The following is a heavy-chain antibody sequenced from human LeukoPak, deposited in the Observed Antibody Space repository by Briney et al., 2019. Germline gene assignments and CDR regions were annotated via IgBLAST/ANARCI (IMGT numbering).Heavy chain of an antibody. D-gene: IGHD6-19*01. CDR2: IRYDGTNK. J-gene: IGHJ5*02. CDR1: GFTFSTYG. V-gene: IGHV3-30*02. Sequence: PGGSLRLSCAASGFTFSTYGMHWVRQAPGKGLEWVAFIRYDGTNKYYADSVKGRFTISRVNSKDTLYLQMSSLRAEDTAVYHCAKDHRVAVAGLSWFDPWGQGTLVTVSS. CDR3: AKDHRVAVAGLSWFDP.